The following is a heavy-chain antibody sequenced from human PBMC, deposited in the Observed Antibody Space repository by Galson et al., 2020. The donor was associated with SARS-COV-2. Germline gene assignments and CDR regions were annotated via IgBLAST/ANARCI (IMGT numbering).Heavy chain of an antibody. D-gene: IGHD4-4*01. CDR3: ARADSHDYSNYPGYDY. CDR1: GYTFTSYG. V-gene: IGHV1-18*01. J-gene: IGHJ4*01. Sequence: ASVTVSCKASGYTFTSYGISWVRQATGQGLEWMGRIRAYNGNKNYAQKIKGRVTMTTDTYTSTAYMELRSLRSDDTAVYYCARADSHDYSNYPGYDYWGPVILFTVS. CDR2: IRAYNGNK.